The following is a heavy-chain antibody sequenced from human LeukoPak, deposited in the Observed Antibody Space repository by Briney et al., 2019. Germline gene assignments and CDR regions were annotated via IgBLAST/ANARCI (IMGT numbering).Heavy chain of an antibody. J-gene: IGHJ4*02. Sequence: SVKVSCKASGGTFSSYTFSWVRQAPGQGLEWMGRIVPMFGTANYAQNFQGRVSITADESTSTVYMELSSLRSEDTAVYSCARAYCGGDCPPGYWGQGTLVTVSS. CDR1: GGTFSSYT. CDR2: IVPMFGTA. V-gene: IGHV1-69*13. CDR3: ARAYCGGDCPPGY. D-gene: IGHD2-21*02.